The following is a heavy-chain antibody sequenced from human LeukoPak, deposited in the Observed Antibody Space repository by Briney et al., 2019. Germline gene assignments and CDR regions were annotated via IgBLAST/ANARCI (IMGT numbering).Heavy chain of an antibody. J-gene: IGHJ4*02. D-gene: IGHD3-16*02. CDR2: ITVDNGNT. Sequence: ASVKVSCKASGYTFTNYGVSWVRQAPGQGLEWMGWITVDNGNTHYAQNFQGRVTMTTDTSTSTVYMELRGLRSDDTAVYYCARGAGYDYVWKSYRYYDFWGQGTLVTVSS. V-gene: IGHV1-18*01. CDR3: ARGAGYDYVWKSYRYYDF. CDR1: GYTFTNYG.